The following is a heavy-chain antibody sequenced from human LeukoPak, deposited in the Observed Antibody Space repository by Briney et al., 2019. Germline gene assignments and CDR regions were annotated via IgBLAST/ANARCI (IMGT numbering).Heavy chain of an antibody. Sequence: SVTVSCKASGGTFSSYAISWVRQAPGQGLEWMGGIIPIFGTANYAQKFQGRVTITADESTSTAYMELSSLRSEDTAVYYCARQSMVEGQPRFEDVWGKGTTVTVSS. CDR3: ARQSMVEGQPRFEDV. CDR2: IIPIFGTA. J-gene: IGHJ6*04. CDR1: GGTFSSYA. D-gene: IGHD2-8*01. V-gene: IGHV1-69*13.